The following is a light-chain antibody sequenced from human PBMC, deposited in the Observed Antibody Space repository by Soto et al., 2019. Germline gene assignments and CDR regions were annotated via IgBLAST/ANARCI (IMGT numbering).Light chain of an antibody. CDR1: NSDVGGYNF. CDR3: SSYTSSSIPYV. J-gene: IGLJ1*01. V-gene: IGLV2-14*01. Sequence: QSALTQPASVSGSPGQSITISCTGTNSDVGGYNFVSWYQQYPGKAPKLMIYDVSNRPSGVSNRFSGSKSGNTASLNISGLQAEDEADYYCSSYTSSSIPYVFGIGTKLTVL. CDR2: DVS.